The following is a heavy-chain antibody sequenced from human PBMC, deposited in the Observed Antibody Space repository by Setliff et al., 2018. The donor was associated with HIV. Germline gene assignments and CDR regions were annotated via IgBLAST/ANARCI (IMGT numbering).Heavy chain of an antibody. Sequence: PSETLSLTCTASGGSISSYYWSWIRQPPGKGLEWIGYIYYSGSTNYNPSLKSRVTISVDTSKNQFSLKLSSVTAADTAAYYCARDQTDGGNGEWRFRPRDYWYFDLWGRGTLVTVSS. V-gene: IGHV4-59*01. CDR1: GGSISSYY. CDR3: ARDQTDGGNGEWRFRPRDYWYFDL. CDR2: IYYSGST. D-gene: IGHD2-15*01. J-gene: IGHJ2*01.